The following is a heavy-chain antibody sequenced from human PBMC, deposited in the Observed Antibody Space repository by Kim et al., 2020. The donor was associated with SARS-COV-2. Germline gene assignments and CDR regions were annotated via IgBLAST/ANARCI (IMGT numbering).Heavy chain of an antibody. CDR1: GGSFSGYY. V-gene: IGHV4-34*01. CDR3: ATSIAALEEDWFDP. Sequence: SETLSLTCAVYGGSFSGYYWSWIRQPPGKGLEWIGEINHSGSTNYNPSLKSRVTITVDTSKNQFSLKLSSVTAADTAVYYCATSIAALEEDWFDPWGQGTLVTVSS. J-gene: IGHJ5*02. CDR2: INHSGST. D-gene: IGHD6-6*01.